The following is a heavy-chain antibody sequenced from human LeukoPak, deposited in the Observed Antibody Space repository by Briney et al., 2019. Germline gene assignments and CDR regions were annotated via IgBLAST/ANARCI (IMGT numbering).Heavy chain of an antibody. D-gene: IGHD6-6*01. CDR2: ISYDGSNK. Sequence: PGGALRLSFAASGFTFSSYAMHWVRQGPGKGRGWVAVISYDGSNKYYADSVKGRFTISRDNSKNTLYLQMNSLRAEDTAVYYCARDLYSSSCFDYWGQGTLVTVSS. CDR1: GFTFSSYA. J-gene: IGHJ4*02. CDR3: ARDLYSSSCFDY. V-gene: IGHV3-30-3*01.